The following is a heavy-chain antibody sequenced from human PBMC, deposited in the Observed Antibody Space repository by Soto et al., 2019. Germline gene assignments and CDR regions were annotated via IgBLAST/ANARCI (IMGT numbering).Heavy chain of an antibody. D-gene: IGHD3-22*01. CDR2: IWYDGSNK. Sequence: QVQLVESGGGVVQPGRSLRLSCAASGFTFSSYGMHWVRQAPGKGLEWVAVIWYDGSNKYYADSVKGRFTISRDNSKNTLYLQMTSLRAEDTAVYYCARDRLDYYYDSSGYTGGMDVWGQGTTVTVSS. CDR3: ARDRLDYYYDSSGYTGGMDV. V-gene: IGHV3-33*01. CDR1: GFTFSSYG. J-gene: IGHJ6*02.